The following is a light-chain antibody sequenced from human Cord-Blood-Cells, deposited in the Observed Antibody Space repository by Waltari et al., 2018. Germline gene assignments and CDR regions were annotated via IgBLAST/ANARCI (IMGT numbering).Light chain of an antibody. V-gene: IGLV2-14*01. Sequence: QSALTQPASVSGSTGQSITISCTGTSSDVGGYNYVSWYQQHPSKAPKLMIYDVSKRPAGVPKRFSGAKSGNTASLTISGLQAEDEADYYCSSYTSRSTNYVFGTGTKVTVL. CDR2: DVS. CDR3: SSYTSRSTNYV. CDR1: SSDVGGYNY. J-gene: IGLJ1*01.